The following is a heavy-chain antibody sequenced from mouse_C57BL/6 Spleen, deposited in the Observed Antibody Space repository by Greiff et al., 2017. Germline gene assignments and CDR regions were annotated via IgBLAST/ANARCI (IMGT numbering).Heavy chain of an antibody. CDR3: ARGSYSSNEFAY. V-gene: IGHV1-69*01. CDR2: IDPSDSYT. J-gene: IGHJ3*01. CDR1: GYTFTSYW. D-gene: IGHD2-5*01. Sequence: QVQLQQPGAELVMPGASVKLSCKASGYTFTSYWMHWVKQRPGQGLEWIGEIDPSDSYTNYNQKFKGKSTLTVDKSSSTAYLQLSSLTSEDSAVYYCARGSYSSNEFAYWGQGTMVTVSA.